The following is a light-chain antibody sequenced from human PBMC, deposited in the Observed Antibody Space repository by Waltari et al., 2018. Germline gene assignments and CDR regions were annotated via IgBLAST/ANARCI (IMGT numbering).Light chain of an antibody. Sequence: QSVLTQPPSVSAAPGQTVTISCSGSSSNIGRNNVSWYQHLPRTAPKVLIYNNNERPSGIPDRFSGSTSGTSATLVITGLQTGDEADYYCATWDTSLGDLWVFGGGTRLTVL. CDR3: ATWDTSLGDLWV. CDR1: SSNIGRNN. J-gene: IGLJ3*02. V-gene: IGLV1-51*01. CDR2: NNN.